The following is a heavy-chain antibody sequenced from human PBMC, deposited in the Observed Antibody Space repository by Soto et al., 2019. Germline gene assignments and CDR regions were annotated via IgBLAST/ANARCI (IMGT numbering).Heavy chain of an antibody. J-gene: IGHJ6*02. V-gene: IGHV3-30*18. D-gene: IGHD4-17*01. CDR3: AKSDYYGDPLYYYGMDV. Sequence: GSLRLSCAASGFTFSSYGMHWVRQAPGKGLEWVAVISYDGSNKYYADSVKGRFTISRDNSKNTLYLQMNSLRAEDTAVYYCAKSDYYGDPLYYYGMDVWGQGTTVTVSS. CDR2: ISYDGSNK. CDR1: GFTFSSYG.